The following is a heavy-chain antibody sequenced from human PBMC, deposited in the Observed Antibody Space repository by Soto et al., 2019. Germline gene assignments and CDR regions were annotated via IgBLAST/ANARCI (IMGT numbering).Heavy chain of an antibody. J-gene: IGHJ4*02. CDR3: AHRVLRTVFGLVTTTAIYFDF. Sequence: QITLNESGPTQVKPRQTLTLTCTFSGFSLTTSGVGVGWIRQSPGKAPEWLALIYWDDDKRYSPSLKSRLTIPKDTSKNQVVLTMADLDAADTATYYCAHRVLRTVFGLVTTTAIYFDFWGQGTPVAVSS. D-gene: IGHD3-3*01. V-gene: IGHV2-5*02. CDR1: GFSLTTSGVG. CDR2: IYWDDDK.